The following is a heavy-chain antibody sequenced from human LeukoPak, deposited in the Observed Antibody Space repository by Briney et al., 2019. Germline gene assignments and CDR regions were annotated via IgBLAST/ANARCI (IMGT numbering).Heavy chain of an antibody. V-gene: IGHV3-21*01. CDR3: ARDILGLTEQPRYNWFDP. Sequence: GGSLRLSCAASGXTLSSYSMNWVRQAPGKGLEWVSSISSSSSYIYYADSVKGRFTISRDNAKNSLYLQMNSLRAEDTAVYYCARDILGLTEQPRYNWFDPWGQGTLVTVSS. CDR1: GXTLSSYS. D-gene: IGHD3-9*01. CDR2: ISSSSSYI. J-gene: IGHJ5*02.